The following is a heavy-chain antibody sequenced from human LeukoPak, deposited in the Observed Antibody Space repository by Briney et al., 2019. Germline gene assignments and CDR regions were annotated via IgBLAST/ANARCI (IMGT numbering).Heavy chain of an antibody. V-gene: IGHV3-7*03. J-gene: IGHJ4*02. CDR2: IKQDGSEK. CDR3: ATPLDYYGSSGYHQGGD. CDR1: GFTFSSYW. Sequence: GGSLRLSCAASGFTFSSYWMSWVRQAPGKGLEWVANIKQDGSEKYYVDSVKGRFTISRDNAKNSLYLQMNSLRAEDTAVYYCATPLDYYGSSGYHQGGDWGQGTPVTVSS. D-gene: IGHD3-22*01.